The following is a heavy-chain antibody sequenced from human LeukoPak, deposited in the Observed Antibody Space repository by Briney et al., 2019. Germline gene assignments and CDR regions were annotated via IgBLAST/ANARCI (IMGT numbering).Heavy chain of an antibody. V-gene: IGHV4-34*01. J-gene: IGHJ4*02. CDR3: ARLPTYCSGDSCYIPEGNFDY. D-gene: IGHD2-15*01. CDR2: INHSGST. CDR1: GGSFSGYY. Sequence: PSETLSLTCAVYGGSFSGYYWSWIRQPPGKGLEWIGEINHSGSTNYNPSLKSRVTISVDTSKNQFSLKLSSVTAADTAVYYCARLPTYCSGDSCYIPEGNFDYWGQGTLVTVSS.